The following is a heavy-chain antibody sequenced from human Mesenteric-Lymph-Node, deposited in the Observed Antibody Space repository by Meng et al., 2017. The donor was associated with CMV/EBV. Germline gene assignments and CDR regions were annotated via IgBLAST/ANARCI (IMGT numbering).Heavy chain of an antibody. J-gene: IGHJ4*02. CDR1: GFTFSSYG. V-gene: IGHV3-33*01. Sequence: LSPTCAASGFTFSSYGMHWVRQAPGKGLEGVAVIWYDGSNKYYVVSVKGRFTISRENAKNSLYLQMNSLRAEDTAVYYCARDPFYDFWSGYPVYFDYWGQGTLVTVSS. CDR2: IWYDGSNK. CDR3: ARDPFYDFWSGYPVYFDY. D-gene: IGHD3-3*01.